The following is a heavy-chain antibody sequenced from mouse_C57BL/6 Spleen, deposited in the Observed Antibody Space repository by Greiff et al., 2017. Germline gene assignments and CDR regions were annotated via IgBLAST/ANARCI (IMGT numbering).Heavy chain of an antibody. D-gene: IGHD1-1*01. CDR1: GYSFTGYY. V-gene: IGHV1-42*01. Sequence: EVQLQQSGPELVKPGASVKISCKASGYSFTGYYMNWVKQSPEKSLEWIGEINPSTGGTTYNQKFKAKATLTVDKSSSTAYMQLKSLTSEDSAVYYCAYGSSPFAYWGQGTLVTVSA. CDR2: INPSTGGT. CDR3: AYGSSPFAY. J-gene: IGHJ3*01.